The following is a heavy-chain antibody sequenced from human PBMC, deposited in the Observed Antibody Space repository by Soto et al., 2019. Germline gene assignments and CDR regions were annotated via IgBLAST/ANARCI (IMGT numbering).Heavy chain of an antibody. CDR1: GFTFSSYG. Sequence: QVQLVESGGGVVQPGRSLRLSCAASGFTFSSYGMHWVRQAPGKGLEWVAVISYDGSNKYYADSVKGRFTISRDNSKNSLYLPMNSLRAEYTAVYYCAKEAFVVVTAPDFDYWGQGTLVSVSS. V-gene: IGHV3-30*18. CDR3: AKEAFVVVTAPDFDY. D-gene: IGHD2-21*02. CDR2: ISYDGSNK. J-gene: IGHJ4*02.